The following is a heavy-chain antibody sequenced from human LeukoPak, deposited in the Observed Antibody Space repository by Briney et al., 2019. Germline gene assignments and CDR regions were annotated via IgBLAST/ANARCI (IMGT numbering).Heavy chain of an antibody. Sequence: PGGSLRLSCVASRFTFSSYGMHWVRQAPGKGLEWLAHIRFDGNNKYYADSVRGRFTVSRDNSRNTLYLQMNSLRPDDTAVYYCARDAQRGFDYSNSLKYWGQGSPVTVST. CDR1: RFTFSSYG. CDR3: ARDAQRGFDYSNSLKY. D-gene: IGHD4-11*01. CDR2: IRFDGNNK. J-gene: IGHJ4*02. V-gene: IGHV3-30*02.